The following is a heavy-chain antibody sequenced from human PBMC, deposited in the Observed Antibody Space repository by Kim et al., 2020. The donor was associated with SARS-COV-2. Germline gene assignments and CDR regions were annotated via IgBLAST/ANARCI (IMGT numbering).Heavy chain of an antibody. J-gene: IGHJ4*02. V-gene: IGHV3-23*01. D-gene: IGHD3-22*01. CDR3: AKEEVVVSFPGGYYVDY. Sequence: KGPSTISRDNSKNTLYLQMNSLRAEDTAVYYCAKEEVVVSFPGGYYVDYWGQGTLVTVSS.